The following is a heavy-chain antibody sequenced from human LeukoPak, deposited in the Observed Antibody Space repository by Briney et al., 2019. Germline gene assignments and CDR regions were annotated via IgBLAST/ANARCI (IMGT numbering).Heavy chain of an antibody. CDR2: IYYSGST. CDR3: AREGDYDILTGRGPAFDI. Sequence: SETLSLTCTVSGGSISSDYWSWIRQPPGKGLEWIGYIYYSGSTNYNPSLKSRVTISVDTSKNQFSLKLSSVTAADTAVYYCAREGDYDILTGRGPAFDIWGQGTMVTVSS. D-gene: IGHD3-9*01. V-gene: IGHV4-59*01. CDR1: GGSISSDY. J-gene: IGHJ3*02.